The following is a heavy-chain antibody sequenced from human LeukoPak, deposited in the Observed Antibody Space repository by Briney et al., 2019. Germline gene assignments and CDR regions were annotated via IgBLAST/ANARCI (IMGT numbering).Heavy chain of an antibody. V-gene: IGHV3-23*01. CDR2: ISGSGGST. CDR1: VFTFSSYA. Sequence: GGSLRLSCAGSVFTFSSYAMSWVRQAPGKGLEWVSAISGSGGSTYYADYVKGRFTISRDNSKNTLYLQMNSLRDEDTDVYSCANSAMVRGVIFDYWGQGTLVTVSS. CDR3: ANSAMVRGVIFDY. D-gene: IGHD3-10*01. J-gene: IGHJ4*02.